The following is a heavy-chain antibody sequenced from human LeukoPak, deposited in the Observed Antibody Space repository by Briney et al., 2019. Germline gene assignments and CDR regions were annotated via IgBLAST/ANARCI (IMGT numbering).Heavy chain of an antibody. CDR3: AKDHDFFY. D-gene: IGHD1-1*01. V-gene: IGHV3-48*04. CDR1: GFTFSSYS. J-gene: IGHJ4*02. Sequence: GGSLRLSCAASGFTFSSYSMNWVRQAPGKGLEWVSYISSSSSTIYYADSVKGRFTISRDNAKNTLYLQMNSLRAEDTAVYYCAKDHDFFYWGQGTLVTVSS. CDR2: ISSSSSTI.